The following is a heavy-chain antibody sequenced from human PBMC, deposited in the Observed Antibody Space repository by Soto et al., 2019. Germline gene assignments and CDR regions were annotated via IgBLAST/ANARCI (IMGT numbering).Heavy chain of an antibody. CDR1: GYTFTSYY. CDR2: INPSGGST. J-gene: IGHJ4*02. CDR3: ARDSVTVTADY. D-gene: IGHD2-21*02. V-gene: IGHV1-46*01. Sequence: QVQLVQSGAEVKKPGASVKVSCKASGYTFTSYYMHWVRQAPGQGLEWMGIINPSGGSTSYAQKFQGRVTMTRDTSTSTVYMELSTLRSEDTAVYYCARDSVTVTADYWGQGTLVTVSS.